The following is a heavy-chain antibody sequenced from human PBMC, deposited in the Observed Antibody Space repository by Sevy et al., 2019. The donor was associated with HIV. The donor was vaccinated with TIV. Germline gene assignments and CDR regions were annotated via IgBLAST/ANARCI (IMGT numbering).Heavy chain of an antibody. J-gene: IGHJ4*02. CDR3: VRADPDQHFDS. V-gene: IGHV1-46*01. CDR2: VDPSAGNT. CDR1: GDTFTNNY. Sequence: ASVKVSCKASGDTFTNNYIHWVRQAPGQGLEWMGMVDPSAGNTTYAQKFQGRLTMTRDTSTSILYMDLSSLRSEDTAVYYCVRADPDQHFDSWGQGTLVTVSS.